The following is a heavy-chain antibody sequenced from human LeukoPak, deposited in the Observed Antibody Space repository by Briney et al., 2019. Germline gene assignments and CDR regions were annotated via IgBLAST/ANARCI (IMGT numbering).Heavy chain of an antibody. D-gene: IGHD6-6*01. Sequence: GGSLRLSCAASGFTFSSYGMHWVRQAPGKGLEWVAVISYDGSNKYYADSVKGRSTISRDNSKNTLYLQMNSLRAEDTAVYYCAKDLGSSSSIGLDYWGQGTLVTVSS. CDR3: AKDLGSSSSIGLDY. CDR2: ISYDGSNK. V-gene: IGHV3-30*18. J-gene: IGHJ4*02. CDR1: GFTFSSYG.